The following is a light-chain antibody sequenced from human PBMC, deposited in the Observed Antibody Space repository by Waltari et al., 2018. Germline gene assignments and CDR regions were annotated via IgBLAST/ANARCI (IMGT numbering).Light chain of an antibody. CDR3: SSYTSNSTPYV. CDR1: SSDVGALKY. V-gene: IGLV2-14*03. Sequence: QSALTQPASVAGSPGQSITISCTGTSSDVGALKYFSRYQQHPGQAPKIIIYDVSNRPAWVSNRFSGSKSVNTASLTISGLQAEDEADYYCSSYTSNSTPYVFGTGTKVSVL. CDR2: DVS. J-gene: IGLJ1*01.